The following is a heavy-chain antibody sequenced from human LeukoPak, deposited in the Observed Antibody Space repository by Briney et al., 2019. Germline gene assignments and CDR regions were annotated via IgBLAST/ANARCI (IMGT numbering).Heavy chain of an antibody. CDR1: GFIFNTYA. CDR3: AKDVAGAALPYFGLDV. Sequence: GGSLRLSCEASGFIFNTYAMNWVRQVPGKGLEWVSGISNNGGRTYSARSVRGRFTISRDNSKNMLYLQMNSLRVDDTAVYYCAKDVAGAALPYFGLDVWGQGTTVTVSS. J-gene: IGHJ6*02. V-gene: IGHV3-23*01. D-gene: IGHD3-9*01. CDR2: ISNNGGRT.